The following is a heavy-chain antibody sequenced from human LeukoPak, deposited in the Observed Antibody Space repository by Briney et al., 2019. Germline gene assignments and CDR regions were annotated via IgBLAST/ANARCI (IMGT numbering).Heavy chain of an antibody. D-gene: IGHD6-13*01. CDR2: ISAYNGNT. CDR1: RYTFISYG. V-gene: IGHV1-18*01. J-gene: IGHJ5*01. CDR3: ARGLGAWYSSSWKGFDR. Sequence: GSVKVSCMASRYTFISYGISWVRQAPGQGLEGVGWISAYNGNTNYAQKLQGRVTMTTDTSTSTAYMELRSLRSDDAAVYYCARGLGAWYSSSWKGFDRWGQGTMVTVAS.